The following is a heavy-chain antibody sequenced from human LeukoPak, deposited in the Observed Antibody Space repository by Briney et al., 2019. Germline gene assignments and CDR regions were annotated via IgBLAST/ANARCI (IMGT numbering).Heavy chain of an antibody. CDR3: AKLRGSSWSNSPDY. Sequence: PGGSLRLSCAASGFTFSSYVMSWVRQAPEKGLERVSTITGSGAGTYYADSVRGRVTISRDNSNNTLYLQMSSLRAEDTAVYYCAKLRGSSWSNSPDYWGQGTLVTVSS. CDR1: GFTFSSYV. CDR2: ITGSGAGT. D-gene: IGHD6-13*01. J-gene: IGHJ4*02. V-gene: IGHV3-23*01.